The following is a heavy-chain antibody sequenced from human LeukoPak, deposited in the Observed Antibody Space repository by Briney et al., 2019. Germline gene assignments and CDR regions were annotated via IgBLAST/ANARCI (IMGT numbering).Heavy chain of an antibody. D-gene: IGHD3-9*01. CDR2: INHSGST. V-gene: IGHV4-34*01. CDR3: ARGSPITIRYFDWLLKYYLDY. Sequence: SETLSLTCAVYGGSFSGYYWSWIRQPPGKGLEWIGEINHSGSTNYNPSLKSRVTISVDTSKNQFSLKLSSVTAADTAVYYCARGSPITIRYFDWLLKYYLDYWGQGTLVTVSS. J-gene: IGHJ4*02. CDR1: GGSFSGYY.